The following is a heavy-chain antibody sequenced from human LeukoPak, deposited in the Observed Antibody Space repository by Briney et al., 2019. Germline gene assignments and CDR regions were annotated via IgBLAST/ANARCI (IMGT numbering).Heavy chain of an antibody. CDR3: ARGLQQQLGWFDP. V-gene: IGHV3-53*04. CDR2: IYSGGGT. Sequence: GGSLTLSCSASGFTVSNNYMSWVRQAPGKGLEWVSIIYSGGGTHYADSVKGRFTISRNNSKNTLYLQMSSLRPDDTAVYYCARGLQQQLGWFDPWGQGTLVTVSS. J-gene: IGHJ5*02. CDR1: GFTVSNNY. D-gene: IGHD6-13*01.